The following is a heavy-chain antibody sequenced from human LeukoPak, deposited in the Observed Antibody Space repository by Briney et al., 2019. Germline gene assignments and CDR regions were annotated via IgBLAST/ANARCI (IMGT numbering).Heavy chain of an antibody. V-gene: IGHV3-30*18. Sequence: GGSLRLSCAASGFTFSSYGMHWVRQAPGKGLEWVAVISYDGSNKYYADSVKGRFTISRDNSKNTLYLQMNGLRAEDTAVYYCAKSYGYYFDYWGQGTLVTVSS. CDR3: AKSYGYYFDY. D-gene: IGHD5-18*01. CDR1: GFTFSSYG. CDR2: ISYDGSNK. J-gene: IGHJ4*02.